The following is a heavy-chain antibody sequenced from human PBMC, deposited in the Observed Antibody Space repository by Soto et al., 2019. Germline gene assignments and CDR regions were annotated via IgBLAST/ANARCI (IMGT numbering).Heavy chain of an antibody. Sequence: SETLSLTCSVSGGSVSSDGSYWAWIRQHPGEGLEWIGHIYHSGTTYYSPSLQSRLIISVDTSKNQFALRLSSVTAADTALYFCARLTRVNQSSGYYRPYFDYWGQGTLVTVS. CDR2: IYHSGTT. D-gene: IGHD3-22*01. V-gene: IGHV4-31*03. CDR3: ARLTRVNQSSGYYRPYFDY. J-gene: IGHJ4*02. CDR1: GGSVSSDGSY.